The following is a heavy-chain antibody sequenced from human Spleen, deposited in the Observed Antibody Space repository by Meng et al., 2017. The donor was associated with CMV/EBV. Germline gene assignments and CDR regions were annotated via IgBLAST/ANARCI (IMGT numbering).Heavy chain of an antibody. Sequence: GSLRLSCAASGFTFDGYAMNWVRQAPGKGLEWVSAIYSGGSSTYYADSVKGRFTISRDNSKNTLYLQMNSLGAEDTAVYYCARSDHWGQGTLVTVSS. V-gene: IGHV3-23*03. CDR3: ARSDH. CDR1: GFTFDGYA. J-gene: IGHJ4*02. CDR2: IYSGGSST.